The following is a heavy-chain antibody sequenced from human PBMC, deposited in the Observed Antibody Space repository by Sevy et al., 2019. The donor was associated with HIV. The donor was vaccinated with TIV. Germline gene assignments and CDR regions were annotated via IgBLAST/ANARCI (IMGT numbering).Heavy chain of an antibody. CDR1: GYSISSGYY. V-gene: IGHV4-38-2*01. Sequence: SETLSLTCAVSGYSISSGYYWGWIRQPPGKGLEWIGSIFHSGSTYYNPSLKSRVTISVDTSKNQFSLKVSSVTAADTAVYYCARGRLIVARERWFDPWGQGIRVTVSS. CDR2: IFHSGST. CDR3: ARGRLIVARERWFDP. J-gene: IGHJ5*02. D-gene: IGHD5-12*01.